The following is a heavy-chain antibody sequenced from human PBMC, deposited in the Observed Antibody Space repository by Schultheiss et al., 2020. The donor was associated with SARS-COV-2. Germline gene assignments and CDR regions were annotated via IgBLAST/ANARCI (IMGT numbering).Heavy chain of an antibody. V-gene: IGHV1-8*02. Sequence: ASVKVSCKASGGTFSSYAISWVRQATGQGLEWMGWMNPNSGNTGYAQKFQGRVTMTRNTSISTVYMELSSLRSEDTAVYYCAVRGLQSYGYSDLDYWGQGTLVTVSS. D-gene: IGHD5-18*01. CDR3: AVRGLQSYGYSDLDY. CDR2: MNPNSGNT. CDR1: GGTFSSYA. J-gene: IGHJ4*02.